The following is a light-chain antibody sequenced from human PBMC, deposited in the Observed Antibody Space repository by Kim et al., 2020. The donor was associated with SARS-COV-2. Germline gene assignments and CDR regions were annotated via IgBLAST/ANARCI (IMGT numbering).Light chain of an antibody. CDR2: DVS. J-gene: IGKJ1*01. Sequence: GDRVTITCRASQDITNALAWYQQKPGKTPKLLMYDVSTLESGVPSRFSGRGSGTDFTLTIGSLQPEDFATYYCQQFKNYPRTFGQGTKVDIK. CDR3: QQFKNYPRT. V-gene: IGKV1D-13*01. CDR1: QDITNA.